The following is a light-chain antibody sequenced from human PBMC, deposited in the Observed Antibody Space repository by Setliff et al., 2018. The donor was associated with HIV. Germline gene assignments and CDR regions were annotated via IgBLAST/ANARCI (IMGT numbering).Light chain of an antibody. CDR2: DVS. CDR3: SSYTSSSTDV. J-gene: IGLJ1*01. CDR1: SSDVGTYNA. V-gene: IGLV2-14*01. Sequence: QSALTQPASVSGSPGQSITISCTGTSSDVGTYNAVYWYQQHPGKAPKLMIYDVSTRPSGVSNRFSGSKSGNTASLTISGLQTEDEADYYCSSYTSSSTDVLGIGTKVTVL.